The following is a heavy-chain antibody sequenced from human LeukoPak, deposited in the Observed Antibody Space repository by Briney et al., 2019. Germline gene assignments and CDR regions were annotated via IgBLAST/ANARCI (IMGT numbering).Heavy chain of an antibody. Sequence: PGGSLRLSCSASGFTFSTYGMHWVRQAPGKGLEWVAVIAYDGINKFYGDSVTGRFTISRDNSKQALYLQMNSLRPEDTAVYYCAKRRIPGRVEGALDVWGQGTMVTVSS. CDR3: AKRRIPGRVEGALDV. CDR2: IAYDGINK. CDR1: GFTFSTYG. J-gene: IGHJ3*01. V-gene: IGHV3-30*18. D-gene: IGHD3-3*01.